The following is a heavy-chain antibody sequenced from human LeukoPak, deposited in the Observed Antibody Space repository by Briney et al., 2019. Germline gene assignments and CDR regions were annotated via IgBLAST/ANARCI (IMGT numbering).Heavy chain of an antibody. CDR2: IKQDGSEK. CDR3: ARDLPAVTVTTLGYYYYGMDV. J-gene: IGHJ6*02. Sequence: GGSLRLSCAASGFTFSSHWTSWVRQAPGKGLEWVANIKQDGSEKYYVDSVKGRFTISRDNAKNSLYLQMNSLRAEDTAVYYCARDLPAVTVTTLGYYYYGMDVWGQGTTVTVSS. V-gene: IGHV3-7*01. CDR1: GFTFSSHW. D-gene: IGHD4-17*01.